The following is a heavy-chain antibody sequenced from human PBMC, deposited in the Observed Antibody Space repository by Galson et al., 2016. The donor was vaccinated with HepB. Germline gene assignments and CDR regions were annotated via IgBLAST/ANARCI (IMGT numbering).Heavy chain of an antibody. J-gene: IGHJ5*02. CDR3: AIQNGGNSVLLGMSFDL. CDR1: GYTFIGYW. CDR2: IYPADSDT. Sequence: QSGAEVKKPGESLIISCKASGYTFIGYWIAWVRQVPGKGPECMGIIYPADSDTRYSPSFQGQVKISAARNTKTAYLQWTNLKASDTAIYFWAIQNGGNSVLLGMSFDLWGQGTEVTVSS. D-gene: IGHD4-23*01. V-gene: IGHV5-51*01.